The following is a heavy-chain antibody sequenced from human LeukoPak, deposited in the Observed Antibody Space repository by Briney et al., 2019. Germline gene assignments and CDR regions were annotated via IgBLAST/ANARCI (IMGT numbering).Heavy chain of an antibody. CDR1: GYTFTSYD. Sequence: ASVKVSCKASGYTFTSYDINWVRQATGQGLEWMGWMNPNSGNTGYAQKFQGRVTITRNTSISTAYMELSSLRSEDTAMYYCARAPAYYDILTGYYPNWFDPWGQGTLVTVSS. CDR2: MNPNSGNT. CDR3: ARAPAYYDILTGYYPNWFDP. J-gene: IGHJ5*02. V-gene: IGHV1-8*03. D-gene: IGHD3-9*01.